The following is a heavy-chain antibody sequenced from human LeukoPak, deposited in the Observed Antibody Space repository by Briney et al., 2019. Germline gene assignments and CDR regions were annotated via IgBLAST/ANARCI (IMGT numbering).Heavy chain of an antibody. D-gene: IGHD3-10*01. Sequence: GGSLRLSCAASGFTFTSYWMNWVRQAPGKGLEWVANIKQDGSEKNYVDSVKGRFTISRDNAKNSLYLQMNSLRAEDTAVYYCARGGGSSDYWGQGTLVTVSS. CDR1: GFTFTSYW. J-gene: IGHJ4*02. CDR3: ARGGGSSDY. CDR2: IKQDGSEK. V-gene: IGHV3-7*01.